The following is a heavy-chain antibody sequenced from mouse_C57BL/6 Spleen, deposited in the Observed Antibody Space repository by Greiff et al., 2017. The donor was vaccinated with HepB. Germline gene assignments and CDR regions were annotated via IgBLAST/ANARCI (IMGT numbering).Heavy chain of an antibody. V-gene: IGHV1-52*01. D-gene: IGHD2-1*01. Sequence: QVQLQQPGAELVRPGSSVKLSCKASGYTFTSYWMHWVKQRPIQGLEWIGNIDPSDSETHYNQKFKDKATLTVDKSSSTAYMQLSSLTSEDSAVYYCAREGIYYGNRGYAMDYWGQGTSVTVSS. CDR2: IDPSDSET. CDR3: AREGIYYGNRGYAMDY. J-gene: IGHJ4*01. CDR1: GYTFTSYW.